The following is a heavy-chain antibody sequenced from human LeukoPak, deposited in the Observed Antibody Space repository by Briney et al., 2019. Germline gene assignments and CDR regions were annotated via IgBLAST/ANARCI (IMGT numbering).Heavy chain of an antibody. V-gene: IGHV4-30-4*01. Sequence: SETLSLTCTVSGGSISSGDYYWSWIRQPPGKGLEWIGYIYYSGSTYYNPSLKSRVTISVDTSKNQFSLKLSSVTAADTAVYYCARVAHGSFYYFDYWGQGTLVTVSS. D-gene: IGHD2-15*01. CDR2: IYYSGST. J-gene: IGHJ4*02. CDR3: ARVAHGSFYYFDY. CDR1: GGSISSGDYY.